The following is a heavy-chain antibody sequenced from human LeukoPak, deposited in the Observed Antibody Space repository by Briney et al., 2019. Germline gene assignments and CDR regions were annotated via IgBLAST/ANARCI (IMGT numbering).Heavy chain of an antibody. CDR3: ARVWDHDYGDLYFDP. CDR1: GGSISSDY. D-gene: IGHD4-17*01. Sequence: PSETLSLTCTVSGGSISSDYWSWIRQPPGKGLEWIGHIYYNGNTDYKPSLKSRATISVDTSKNQFSLKLSSVTAADTAVYYCARVWDHDYGDLYFDPWGQGTLVTVSS. J-gene: IGHJ4*02. CDR2: IYYNGNT. V-gene: IGHV4-59*01.